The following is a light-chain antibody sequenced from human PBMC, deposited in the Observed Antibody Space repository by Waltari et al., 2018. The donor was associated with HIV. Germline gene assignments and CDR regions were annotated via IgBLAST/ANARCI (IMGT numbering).Light chain of an antibody. V-gene: IGLV1-47*01. J-gene: IGLJ1*01. CDR3: ATWNDSLSGFV. Sequence: QSVLTQPPSASGTPGQRVTISCSGSSSNIGRNYVYWYQQLPGTAPKLLISRNKQRSSGVPGRFSGSKSGTSASLAISGLRSEDEADYYCATWNDSLSGFVFGTGTKVTV. CDR1: SSNIGRNY. CDR2: RNK.